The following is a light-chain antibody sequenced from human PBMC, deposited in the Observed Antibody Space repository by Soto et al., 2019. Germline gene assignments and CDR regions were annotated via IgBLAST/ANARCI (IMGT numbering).Light chain of an antibody. Sequence: DIQMTQSPSSVSASVGDRVTITCRASQDISSWLAWYQQKPGKAPKLLIYAASTLESAVPSRFSGSGSGTDFTLAISSLQPEDFATYYCQQAHSFPPTFGGGTKVEIK. CDR3: QQAHSFPPT. J-gene: IGKJ4*01. V-gene: IGKV1-12*01. CDR1: QDISSW. CDR2: AAS.